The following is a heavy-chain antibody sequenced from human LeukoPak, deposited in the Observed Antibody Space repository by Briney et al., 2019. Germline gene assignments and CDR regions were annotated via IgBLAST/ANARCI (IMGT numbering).Heavy chain of an antibody. CDR3: ATSSTGGAYYLDH. V-gene: IGHV3-11*01. D-gene: IGHD3-16*01. CDR2: ISGSSNTV. J-gene: IGHJ4*02. CDR1: GFTFSDYY. Sequence: PGGSLRLSCAASGFTFSDYYMTWVRQAPGKGLEWVSYISGSSNTVYYIDSVRGRFTISRDNARNSLFLQINRLRPEDTAVYYCATSSTGGAYYLDHWGLGALVTV.